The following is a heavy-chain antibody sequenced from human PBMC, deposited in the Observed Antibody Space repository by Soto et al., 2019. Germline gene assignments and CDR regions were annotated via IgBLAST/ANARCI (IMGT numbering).Heavy chain of an antibody. CDR1: XXXXXXXX. CDR3: AKAPTSNWPNGRFDP. J-gene: IGHJ5*02. V-gene: IGHV3-9*01. D-gene: IGHD6-13*01. Sequence: EVQLVESGGGXXXPGRXXXXXXXXXXXXXXXXXXHWVRQVPGKGLEWVSGISWNSGSIGYADSVKGRFILSRDNAKNSLYLQMNSLRTDDTALYYRAKAPTSNWPNGRFDPWGQGTLVTVSS. CDR2: ISWNSGSI.